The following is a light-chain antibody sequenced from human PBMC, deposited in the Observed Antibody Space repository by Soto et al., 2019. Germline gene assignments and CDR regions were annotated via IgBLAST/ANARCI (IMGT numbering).Light chain of an antibody. J-gene: IGKJ4*01. CDR3: QQLNSYLSLT. CDR1: QGISSY. V-gene: IGKV1-9*01. CDR2: AAS. Sequence: IQLTQSPSSLSASVGDRVTITCRASQGISSYLAWYQQKTGKSPKLLIYAASTLQSGVPSRFSGSGSGTDFTLTISSLQPEDFATYYCQQLNSYLSLTFGGGTKVEIK.